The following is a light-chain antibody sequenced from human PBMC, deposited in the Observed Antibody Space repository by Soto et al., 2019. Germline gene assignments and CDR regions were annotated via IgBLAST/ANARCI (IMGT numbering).Light chain of an antibody. V-gene: IGKV2-28*01. CDR2: LGS. CDR3: MQALQTPYT. J-gene: IGKJ2*01. Sequence: DIVMTQSPLSLTVTPGEPASISCRSSQSLLHSIGYNYLDWYLQKPGQSPQLLIYLGSDRASGVPDRFSGSGSGTDFTLKISRVEADDVGVYYCMQALQTPYTFGQGTKLEI. CDR1: QSLLHSIGYNY.